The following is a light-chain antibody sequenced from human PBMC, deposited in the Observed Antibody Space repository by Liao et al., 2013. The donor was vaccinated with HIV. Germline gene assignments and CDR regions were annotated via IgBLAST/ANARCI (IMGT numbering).Light chain of an antibody. V-gene: IGLV3-21*01. J-gene: IGLJ1*01. Sequence: YVLTQPPSVSVAPGQTAVMTCGGNNIRSRGVHWYQQRPGQAPVLVMYYDQNRPSGIPERISGSISGNTATLTISGVETGDEADYFXQVWDAGTDHDVFGTGTKVTVL. CDR2: YDQ. CDR3: QVWDAGTDHDV. CDR1: NIRSRG.